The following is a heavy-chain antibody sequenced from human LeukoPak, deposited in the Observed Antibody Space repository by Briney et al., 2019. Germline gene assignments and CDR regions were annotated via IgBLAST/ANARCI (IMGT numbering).Heavy chain of an antibody. CDR2: ISSSSYI. V-gene: IGHV3-21*01. D-gene: IGHD1-26*01. Sequence: GGSLRLSCAASGFTFSSYSMNWVRQAPGKGLEWVSSISSSSYIYYADSVKGRFTISRDNAKSSLYLQMNSLRAEDTAVYYCARDSRGGFDPWGQGTLVTVSS. J-gene: IGHJ5*02. CDR1: GFTFSSYS. CDR3: ARDSRGGFDP.